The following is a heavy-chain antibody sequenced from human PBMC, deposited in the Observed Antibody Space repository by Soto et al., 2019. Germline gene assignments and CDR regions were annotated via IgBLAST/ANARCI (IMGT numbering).Heavy chain of an antibody. Sequence: EVQLLESGGGLVQPGGSLRLSCAASGFTFSSYAMSWVRQAPGKGLEWVSTISGSGGSTYYADSVKGRFTISRDNSKNTLYLQMNSLRAEDTAVYYCAKDLRHVSNVIYGMDVWGQGTKVTVSS. D-gene: IGHD3-16*02. V-gene: IGHV3-23*01. J-gene: IGHJ6*02. CDR3: AKDLRHVSNVIYGMDV. CDR1: GFTFSSYA. CDR2: ISGSGGST.